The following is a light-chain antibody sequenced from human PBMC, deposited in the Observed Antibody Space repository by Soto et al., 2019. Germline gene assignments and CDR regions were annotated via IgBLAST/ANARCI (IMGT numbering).Light chain of an antibody. CDR1: QSISSW. V-gene: IGKV1-5*03. CDR3: QQYDSYLLT. Sequence: DIQMTQSPSTLSASVGDRVTITCRASQSISSWLAWYQQKPGKAPNLLIYKASSLESGVPSRFSGSGSGTEFTLTVSSLQPDDFAPYYCQQYDSYLLTFGGGTKVEIK. CDR2: KAS. J-gene: IGKJ4*01.